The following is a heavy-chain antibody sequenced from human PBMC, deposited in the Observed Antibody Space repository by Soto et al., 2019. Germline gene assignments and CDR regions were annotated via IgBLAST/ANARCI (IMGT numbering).Heavy chain of an antibody. D-gene: IGHD3-10*01. CDR2: INPNSGGT. CDR3: ARGYSGSGSCLDY. Sequence: SVKVSCKASGYTFTGYYMHWVRQAPGQGLEWMGWINPNSGGTNYAQKFQGWVTMTRDTSISTAYMELSRLRSDDTAVYYCARGYSGSGSCLDYWGQGTLVSVSS. J-gene: IGHJ4*02. CDR1: GYTFTGYY. V-gene: IGHV1-2*04.